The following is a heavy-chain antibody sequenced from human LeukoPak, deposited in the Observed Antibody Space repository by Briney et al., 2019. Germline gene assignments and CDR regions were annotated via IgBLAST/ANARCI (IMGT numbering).Heavy chain of an antibody. CDR2: INPSGGST. V-gene: IGHV1-46*01. CDR1: GCTFTSYY. D-gene: IGHD4-17*01. J-gene: IGHJ5*02. CDR3: ARDRTTVTTSPYNWFDP. Sequence: ASVKVSCKASGCTFTSYYMHWVRQAPGQGLEWMGIINPSGGSTSYAQKFQGRVTMTRDTSTSTVYMELSSLRSEDTAVYYCARDRTTVTTSPYNWFDPWGQGTLVTVSS.